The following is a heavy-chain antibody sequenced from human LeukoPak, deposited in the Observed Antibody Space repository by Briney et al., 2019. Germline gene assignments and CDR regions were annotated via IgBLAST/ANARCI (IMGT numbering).Heavy chain of an antibody. J-gene: IGHJ5*02. D-gene: IGHD2-8*01. V-gene: IGHV1-2*02. CDR2: INPNSGGT. CDR1: GYTFTGYY. CDR3: ARAFRMYALHNWFDP. Sequence: GASVKVSCKASGYTFTGYYMHWVRQAPGQGLEWMGWINPNSGGTNYAQKFQGRVTMTRDTSISTAYMELSRLRSDDTAVYYCARAFRMYALHNWFDPWGQGTLVTVSS.